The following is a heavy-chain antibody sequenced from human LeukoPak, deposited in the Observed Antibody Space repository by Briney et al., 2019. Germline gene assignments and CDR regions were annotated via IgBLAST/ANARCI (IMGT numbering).Heavy chain of an antibody. D-gene: IGHD5-12*01. V-gene: IGHV3-23*01. CDR2: ISGGGAVT. CDR3: AKEPRVATIEIFDY. Sequence: QPGLSLRISRAASGVTCSRYARSSVWQAPGKGLEWVSSISGGGAVTYYADSVEGRFTISRDNSKNTVYLQMNSLRAEDTAVYYCAKEPRVATIEIFDYWGQGTLVTVPS. J-gene: IGHJ4*02. CDR1: GVTCSRYA.